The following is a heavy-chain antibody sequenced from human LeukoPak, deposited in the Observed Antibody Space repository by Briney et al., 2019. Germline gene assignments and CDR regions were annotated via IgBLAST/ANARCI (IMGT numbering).Heavy chain of an antibody. CDR1: GFTFSNYE. CDR3: ARGRRPDAFDS. V-gene: IGHV3-48*03. Sequence: GGSLRLSCAASGFTFSNYEFNWVRQAPGKGLEWVSYIGRGYGITYYADSVKGRFTVSRDDAKNSVYLQMNSLRAEDTAVYYCARGRRPDAFDSWGQGTRVTVSS. CDR2: IGRGYGIT. J-gene: IGHJ3*02.